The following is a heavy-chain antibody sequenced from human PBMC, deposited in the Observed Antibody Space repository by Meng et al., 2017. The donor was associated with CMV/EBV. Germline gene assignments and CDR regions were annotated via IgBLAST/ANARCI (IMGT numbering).Heavy chain of an antibody. D-gene: IGHD3-22*01. J-gene: IGHJ4*02. V-gene: IGHV3-30*02. Sequence: GESLKISCAASGFTFSSYGMHWVRQAPGKGLEWVAFIRYDGSNKYYVDSVKGRFTISRDNAKNSLYLQMNSLRAEDTAVYYCARDPNLLAYYYDSSGWYWGQGTLVTVSS. CDR1: GFTFSSYG. CDR3: ARDPNLLAYYYDSSGWY. CDR2: IRYDGSNK.